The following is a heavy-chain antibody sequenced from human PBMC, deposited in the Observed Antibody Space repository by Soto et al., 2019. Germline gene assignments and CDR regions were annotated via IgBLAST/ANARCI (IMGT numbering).Heavy chain of an antibody. CDR3: ARALSYDFWSGYYIRGMDV. J-gene: IGHJ6*02. CDR1: GGSISSYY. V-gene: IGHV4-59*01. D-gene: IGHD3-3*01. Sequence: SETLSLTCTVSGGSISSYYWSWIRQPPGKGLEWIGYIYYSGSTNYNPSLKSRVTISVDTSKNQFSLKLSSVTAADTAVYYCARALSYDFWSGYYIRGMDVWGQGTTVTVS. CDR2: IYYSGST.